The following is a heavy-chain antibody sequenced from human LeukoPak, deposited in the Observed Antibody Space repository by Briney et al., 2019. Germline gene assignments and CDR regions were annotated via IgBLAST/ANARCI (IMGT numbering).Heavy chain of an antibody. D-gene: IGHD4-17*01. CDR3: ARDHTTAPRDY. CDR2: ISSSSSYI. J-gene: IGHJ4*02. CDR1: GFTFSSYS. V-gene: IGHV3-21*01. Sequence: GGSLRLSCAASGFTFSSYSTNWVRQAPGKGLEWVSSISSSSSYIYYADSVKGRFTISRDNAKNSLYLQMNSLRAEDTAVYYCARDHTTAPRDYWGQGTLVTVSS.